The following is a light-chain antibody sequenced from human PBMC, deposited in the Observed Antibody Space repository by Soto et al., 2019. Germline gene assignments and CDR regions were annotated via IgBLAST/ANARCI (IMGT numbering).Light chain of an antibody. CDR1: QDISNY. J-gene: IGKJ1*01. Sequence: DIQMTQSPSSLSASVGDRVTITCQASQDISNYLNWYQQKPGKAPKLLIYDASNLETGVPSRLSGSGSGTDFTFTISSLQPEDIATYYCQQYDNLPGTFGQGTKVDIK. V-gene: IGKV1-33*01. CDR3: QQYDNLPGT. CDR2: DAS.